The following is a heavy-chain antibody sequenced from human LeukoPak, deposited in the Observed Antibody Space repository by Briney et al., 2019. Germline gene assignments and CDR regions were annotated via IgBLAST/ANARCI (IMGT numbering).Heavy chain of an antibody. V-gene: IGHV4-59*12. D-gene: IGHD1-26*01. J-gene: IGHJ4*02. CDR2: IYHSGST. Sequence: SETLSLTCTVSGGSISSYYWSWIRQPPGKGLEWIGYIYHSGSTKYKPSLKSRVTISVDTSKNQFSLRLSSVTAADTAVYYCARGGSHFDYWGQGTLVTVSS. CDR1: GGSISSYY. CDR3: ARGGSHFDY.